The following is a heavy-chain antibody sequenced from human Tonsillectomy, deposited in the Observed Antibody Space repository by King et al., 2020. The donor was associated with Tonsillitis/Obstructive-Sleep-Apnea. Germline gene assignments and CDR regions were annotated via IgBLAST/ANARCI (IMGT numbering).Heavy chain of an antibody. V-gene: IGHV4-34*01. J-gene: IGHJ4*02. D-gene: IGHD2-2*01. CDR1: GGSFSGYY. CDR3: ARGAAGDCSSTSCYGVVFDY. Sequence: VQLQQWGAGLLKPSETLSLTCAVYGGSFSGYYWSWIRQPPGKGLEWIGEIIHSGSTNYNPSLKSRVTISVDTSKNQFSLKLSSVTAADTAVYYCARGAAGDCSSTSCYGVVFDYWGQGTLVTVSS. CDR2: IIHSGST.